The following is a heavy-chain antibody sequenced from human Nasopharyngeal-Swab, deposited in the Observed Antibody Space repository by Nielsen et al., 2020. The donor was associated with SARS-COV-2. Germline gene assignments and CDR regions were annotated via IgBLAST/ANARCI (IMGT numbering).Heavy chain of an antibody. V-gene: IGHV7-4-1*02. CDR2: INTNTGNP. J-gene: IGHJ4*02. D-gene: IGHD3-9*01. CDR3: ARGHDTSDY. Sequence: WVRQAPGQGLEWMGWINTNTGNPTYAQGFAGRFVFSLDTSVSTAYLQISSLKAEDTAVYYCARGHDTSDYWGQGTLVTVSS.